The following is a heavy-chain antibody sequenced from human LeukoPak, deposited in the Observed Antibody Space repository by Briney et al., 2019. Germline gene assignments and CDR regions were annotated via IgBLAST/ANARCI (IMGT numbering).Heavy chain of an antibody. D-gene: IGHD3-3*01. J-gene: IGHJ5*02. V-gene: IGHV1-46*01. Sequence: ASVKVSCKASGYTFTSYYMHWVRQAPGQGLEWMGIINPSGGSTSYAQKFQGRVTMTRDTSTSTVYMELSSLRSEDTAVYYCARGPQYYDFWSGRRYPFDPWGQGTLVTVSS. CDR2: INPSGGST. CDR1: GYTFTSYY. CDR3: ARGPQYYDFWSGRRYPFDP.